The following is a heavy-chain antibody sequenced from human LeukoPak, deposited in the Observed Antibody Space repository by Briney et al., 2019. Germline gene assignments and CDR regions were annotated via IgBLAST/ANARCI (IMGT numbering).Heavy chain of an antibody. D-gene: IGHD2-15*01. CDR1: GGSISSYY. CDR3: ARAPGGLGYCSGGSCPYFDY. J-gene: IGHJ4*02. CDR2: IYYSGST. Sequence: SETLSLTYTVSGGSISSYYWSWIRQPPGKGLEWIGYIYYSGSTNYNPSLKSRVTISVDTSKNQFSLKLSSVTAADTAVYYCARAPGGLGYCSGGSCPYFDYWGQGTLVTVSS. V-gene: IGHV4-59*01.